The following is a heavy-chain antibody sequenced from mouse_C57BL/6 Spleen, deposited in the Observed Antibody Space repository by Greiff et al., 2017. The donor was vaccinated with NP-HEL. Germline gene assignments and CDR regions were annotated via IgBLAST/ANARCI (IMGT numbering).Heavy chain of an antibody. Sequence: QVQLQQSGAELVRPGASVKMSCKASGYTFTSYNMHWVKQTPRQGLEWIGAIYPGNGDTSYNQKFKGKATLTVAQSSSTASMQLSSMTSEDSAVDFCARGYYGSTGLDVWGTGTTVTVSS. V-gene: IGHV1-12*01. CDR2: IYPGNGDT. J-gene: IGHJ1*03. D-gene: IGHD1-1*01. CDR3: ARGYYGSTGLDV. CDR1: GYTFTSYN.